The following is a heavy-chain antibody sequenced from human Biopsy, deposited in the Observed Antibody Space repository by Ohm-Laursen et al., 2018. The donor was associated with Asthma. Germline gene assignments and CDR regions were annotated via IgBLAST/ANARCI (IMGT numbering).Heavy chain of an antibody. D-gene: IGHD3-3*01. V-gene: IGHV3-30-3*02. J-gene: IGHJ4*02. CDR1: GFVFRSHA. CDR2: VSYDGGVV. Sequence: SLRLSCTASGFVFRSHAMHWVRQAPGKGLEWVAVVSYDGGVVHYADSMKGRFTISRDNAKSTLYLQMNRLRTDDTAVYFCAKRRGYSDLTDFDHWGQGTLVAVSS. CDR3: AKRRGYSDLTDFDH.